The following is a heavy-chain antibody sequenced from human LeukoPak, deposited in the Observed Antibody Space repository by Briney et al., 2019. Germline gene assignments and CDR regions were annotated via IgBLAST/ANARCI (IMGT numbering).Heavy chain of an antibody. D-gene: IGHD3-16*01. J-gene: IGHJ4*02. V-gene: IGHV1-2*02. Sequence: ASVKVSCKASGYTFTGYYMHWVRQAPGQGLEWMGWINPNSGGTNYAQKFQGRVTMTRDTSISTAYMELSRLRSDDTAVYYCARGGRGMTTFHLLDDYWGQGTLVTVSS. CDR2: INPNSGGT. CDR1: GYTFTGYY. CDR3: ARGGRGMTTFHLLDDY.